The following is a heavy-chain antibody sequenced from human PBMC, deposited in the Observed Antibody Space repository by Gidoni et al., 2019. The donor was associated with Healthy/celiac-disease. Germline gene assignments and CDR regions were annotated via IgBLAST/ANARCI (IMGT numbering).Heavy chain of an antibody. CDR1: GGSISSSSYY. D-gene: IGHD3-22*01. V-gene: IGHV4-39*07. J-gene: IGHJ4*02. CDR3: ARVLGVYYYDSSGYYPPNYYFDY. Sequence: QLQLQESGPGLVKPSETLSLTCTVSGGSISSSSYYWGWIRQPPGKGLEWIGSIYYSGSTYHNPSLKSRVTISVDTSKNQFSLKLSSVTAADTAVYYCARVLGVYYYDSSGYYPPNYYFDYWGQGTLVTVSS. CDR2: IYYSGST.